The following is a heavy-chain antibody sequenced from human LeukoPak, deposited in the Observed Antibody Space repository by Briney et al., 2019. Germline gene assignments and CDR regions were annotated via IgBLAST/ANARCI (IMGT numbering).Heavy chain of an antibody. CDR2: ISPYNYNT. CDR3: ARGFCSSVDCHRYYYHYMDV. CDR1: DNSFTNYG. V-gene: IGHV1-18*01. Sequence: ASVKVSCKASDNSFTNYGVSWVRQAPGQGLEWLGWISPYNYNTICSPEVQGRVTLTLDTSARTAYMELRSLRSDDTAIYYCARGFCSSVDCHRYYYHYMDVWGKGTTVTVSS. J-gene: IGHJ6*03. D-gene: IGHD2-2*01.